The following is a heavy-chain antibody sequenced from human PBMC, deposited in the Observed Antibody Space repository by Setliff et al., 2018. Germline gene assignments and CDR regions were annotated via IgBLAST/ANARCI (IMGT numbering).Heavy chain of an antibody. Sequence: ASVKVSCKASGYTFTSYYMHWVRQAPGQGLEWMGWISAYNGNTNYAQKFQGRVTMTTDTSTSTAYMELRSLRSDDAAVYYCARVSEAAAAGFDYWGQGTLVTVSS. J-gene: IGHJ4*02. CDR3: ARVSEAAAAGFDY. CDR2: ISAYNGNT. CDR1: GYTFTSYY. D-gene: IGHD6-13*01. V-gene: IGHV1-18*04.